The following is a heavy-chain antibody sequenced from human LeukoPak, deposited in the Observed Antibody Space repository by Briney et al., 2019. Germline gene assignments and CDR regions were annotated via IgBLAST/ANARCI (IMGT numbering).Heavy chain of an antibody. Sequence: SETLSLTCTVSGGSISSYYWSWIRQPPGKGLEWIGYIYNSGSTKYNPSLKSRVTISVDTSKNQISLKLSSVTAADTAVYYCARHNKAFDIWGQGTMVTVSS. D-gene: IGHD2/OR15-2a*01. CDR2: IYNSGST. CDR1: GGSISSYY. J-gene: IGHJ3*02. CDR3: ARHNKAFDI. V-gene: IGHV4-59*08.